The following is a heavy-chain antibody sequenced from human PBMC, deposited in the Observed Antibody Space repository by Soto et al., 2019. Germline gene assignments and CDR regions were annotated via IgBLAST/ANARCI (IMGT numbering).Heavy chain of an antibody. Sequence: SETLSLTCTVSGGSISSNYWSWIRQPPGKGLEWIGYIYSSGSTNYNPSLKSRVTISLDTSKNQFSLKLSSVTAADTAVYYCARIHTTQQWLERWFDPWGQGTLVTVSS. CDR2: IYSSGST. CDR3: ARIHTTQQWLERWFDP. J-gene: IGHJ5*02. CDR1: GGSISSNY. D-gene: IGHD6-19*01. V-gene: IGHV4-59*01.